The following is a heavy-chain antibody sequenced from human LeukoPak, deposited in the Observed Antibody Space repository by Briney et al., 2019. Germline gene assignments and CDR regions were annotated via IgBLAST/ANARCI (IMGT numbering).Heavy chain of an antibody. CDR1: GFTVSSNY. J-gene: IGHJ4*02. CDR3: AKIKDRTMTD. Sequence: PGGSLRLSCAASGFTVSSNYMSWVRQAPGEGLEWVSTISGSGGSTYYADSVRGRFTISTDTSKNTLFLQMNSLRAEDTAVYYCAKIKDRTMTDWGQGTLVTVSS. V-gene: IGHV3-23*01. D-gene: IGHD3-22*01. CDR2: ISGSGGST.